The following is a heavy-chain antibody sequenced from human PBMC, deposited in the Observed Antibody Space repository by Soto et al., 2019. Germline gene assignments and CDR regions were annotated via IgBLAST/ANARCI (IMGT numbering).Heavy chain of an antibody. Sequence: QVQLVESGGGVVQPGRSLRLSCAASGFTFSSYGMHWVRQAPGKGLEWVAVISYDGSNKYYADSVKGRFTISRDNSKNTLYLQMNSLRAEDTAVYYCAKDLLRFLEWSPPGWFDPWGQGTLVTVSS. V-gene: IGHV3-30*18. CDR1: GFTFSSYG. CDR2: ISYDGSNK. CDR3: AKDLLRFLEWSPPGWFDP. J-gene: IGHJ5*02. D-gene: IGHD3-3*01.